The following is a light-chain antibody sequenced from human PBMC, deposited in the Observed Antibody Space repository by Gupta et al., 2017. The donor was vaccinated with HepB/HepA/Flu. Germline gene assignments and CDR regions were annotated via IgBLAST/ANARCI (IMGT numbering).Light chain of an antibody. Sequence: MVLTQSPAPLSVSPGERATPSCRASQIINNNFLAWYQRKPGQAPRLLIYGASTRATAIPARFSGSGSGTEFTLTISSLQSEDFAVYYCQQYTNWPLTFGGGTTVEIK. CDR3: QQYTNWPLT. V-gene: IGKV3-15*01. CDR1: QIINNN. J-gene: IGKJ4*01. CDR2: GAS.